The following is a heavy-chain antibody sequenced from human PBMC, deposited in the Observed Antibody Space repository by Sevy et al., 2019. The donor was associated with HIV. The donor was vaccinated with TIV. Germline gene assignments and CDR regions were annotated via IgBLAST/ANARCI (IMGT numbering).Heavy chain of an antibody. CDR3: AKGSKATGSAFDI. CDR1: GFIFTNYG. D-gene: IGHD1-1*01. Sequence: GGSLRLSCAASGFIFTNYGMHWVRQAPGKGLEWVAVVSYDGSTKYYAGSVRGRFIVSRDNSKNMVYLQMNSLRVEDTAVYYCAKGSKATGSAFDIWGQGTMVTVSS. CDR2: VSYDGSTK. J-gene: IGHJ3*02. V-gene: IGHV3-30*18.